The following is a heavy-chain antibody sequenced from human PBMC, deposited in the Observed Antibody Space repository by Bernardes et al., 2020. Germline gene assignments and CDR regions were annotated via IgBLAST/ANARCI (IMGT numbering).Heavy chain of an antibody. J-gene: IGHJ4*02. V-gene: IGHV3-30*18. CDR3: AKEYYYGSGSYLVSD. CDR1: GFTFSSYG. D-gene: IGHD3-10*01. CDR2: ISYDGSNK. Sequence: GGSLRLSCAASGFTFSSYGMHWVRQAPGKGLEWVAVISYDGSNKYYADSVKGRFTISRDNSKNTLYLQMNSLRAEDTAVYYCAKEYYYGSGSYLVSDWGQGTLVTVSS.